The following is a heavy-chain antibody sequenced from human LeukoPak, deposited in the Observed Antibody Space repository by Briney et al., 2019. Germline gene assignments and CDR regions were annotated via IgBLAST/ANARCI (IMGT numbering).Heavy chain of an antibody. J-gene: IGHJ4*02. CDR1: GFTFSSYA. CDR2: MSGGAGTT. V-gene: IGHV3-23*01. Sequence: GGSLTLSCAASGFTFSSYAMSWLPQAPGKGLEGVSSMSGGAGTTYYAASMKGRFTISRHNSKTTLYLKMNSLRAEDTAVYYCAKGREVYGDSRFDYWGQGTLVTVSS. D-gene: IGHD2-21*02. CDR3: AKGREVYGDSRFDY.